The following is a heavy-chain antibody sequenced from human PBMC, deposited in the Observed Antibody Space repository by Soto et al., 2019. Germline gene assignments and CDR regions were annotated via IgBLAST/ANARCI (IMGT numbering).Heavy chain of an antibody. D-gene: IGHD7-27*01. CDR2: IIPIFSKT. V-gene: IGHV1-69*01. J-gene: IGHJ4*02. CDR1: GGTFTTSS. Sequence: QVQLAQSGAEVKELGSSVKVSCKTSGGTFTTSSFVWVRQGPGQGLEWMGGIIPIFSKTNFAPKFQGRVTFTADESTRTVYMELSSLRSEDTAIYYCATDVVRSTGGDSWGQGTLVTVSS. CDR3: ATDVVRSTGGDS.